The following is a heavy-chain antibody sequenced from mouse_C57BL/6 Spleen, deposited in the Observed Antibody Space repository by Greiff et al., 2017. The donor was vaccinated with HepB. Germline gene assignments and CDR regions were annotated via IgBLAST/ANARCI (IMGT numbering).Heavy chain of an antibody. Sequence: EVKLVESGGGLVKPRGSLKLSCAASGFTFSDYGMHWVRQAPEKGLEWVAYISSGSSTIYYADTVKGRFTISRDNAKNTLFLQMTSLRSEDTAMYYCARCLYSNPFAYWGQGTLVTVSA. D-gene: IGHD2-5*01. CDR2: ISSGSSTI. V-gene: IGHV5-17*01. J-gene: IGHJ3*01. CDR3: ARCLYSNPFAY. CDR1: GFTFSDYG.